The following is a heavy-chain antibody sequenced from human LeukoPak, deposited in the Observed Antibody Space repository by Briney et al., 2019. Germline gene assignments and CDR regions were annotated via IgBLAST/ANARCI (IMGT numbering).Heavy chain of an antibody. CDR1: GFTFSSYN. V-gene: IGHV3-21*01. Sequence: GGSLRLSCTASGFTFSSYNMNWVRQAPGKGLEWVSSFTAYSGASIYYADSVRGRFTISRDNAKNSLYLQINSLRAEDTAVYYCARGTYSGYDSSFDYWGQGTLVTASS. CDR3: ARGTYSGYDSSFDY. CDR2: FTAYSGASI. J-gene: IGHJ4*02. D-gene: IGHD5-12*01.